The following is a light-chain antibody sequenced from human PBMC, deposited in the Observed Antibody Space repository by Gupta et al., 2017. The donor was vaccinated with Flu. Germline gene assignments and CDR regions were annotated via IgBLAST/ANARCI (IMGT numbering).Light chain of an antibody. CDR2: DVR. Sequence: QSDLTQPRPMSGSPGQSVPISCTGTSSDVGGHDYVSWFQQNPGKAPKLMMYDVRKRPSGVPDRFFGSKSGNTASLTISGLQAEDEADYYCCSYSGTYWVFGGGTKLTVL. CDR3: CSYSGTYWV. J-gene: IGLJ3*02. V-gene: IGLV2-11*01. CDR1: SSDVGGHDY.